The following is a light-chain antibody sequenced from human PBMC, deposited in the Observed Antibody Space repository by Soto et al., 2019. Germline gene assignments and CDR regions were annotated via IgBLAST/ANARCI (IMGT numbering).Light chain of an antibody. CDR2: NNN. Sequence: QSVLTQPPSASGTPGQRVTIACSGSSSNIGSTTVKWYQQLPGTAPKLLIYNNNQRPSGVPDRFFGSKSGTSASLAISGLQSEDEADYYCAAWDDSLNGVVFGGGTKLTV. CDR1: SSNIGSTT. V-gene: IGLV1-44*01. J-gene: IGLJ3*02. CDR3: AAWDDSLNGVV.